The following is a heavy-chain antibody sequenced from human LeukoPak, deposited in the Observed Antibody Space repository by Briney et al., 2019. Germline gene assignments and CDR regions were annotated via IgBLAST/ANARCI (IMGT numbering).Heavy chain of an antibody. D-gene: IGHD6-6*01. J-gene: IGHJ2*01. CDR3: AGPLKSIAARYFDL. Sequence: ASVKVSFKASGGTFSSYAISWVRQAPGQGLEWMGRIIPILGIINYAQKFQGRVTITADKSTSTAYMELSSLRSEDTAVYYCAGPLKSIAARYFDLWDRGTLVTVSS. CDR2: IIPILGII. V-gene: IGHV1-69*04. CDR1: GGTFSSYA.